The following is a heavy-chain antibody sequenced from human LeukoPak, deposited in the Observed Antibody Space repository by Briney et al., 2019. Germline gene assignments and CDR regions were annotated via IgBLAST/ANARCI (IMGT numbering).Heavy chain of an antibody. CDR2: INWNGGST. Sequence: PGGSLRLSCAASGFTFSSYGMSWVRQAPGKGLEWVSGINWNGGSTGYADSVKGRFTISRDNAKNSLYLQMNSLRAEDTALYYCARALYSSSWYRFNYYYYMDVWGKGTTVTVSS. CDR3: ARALYSSSWYRFNYYYYMDV. V-gene: IGHV3-20*04. CDR1: GFTFSSYG. D-gene: IGHD6-13*01. J-gene: IGHJ6*03.